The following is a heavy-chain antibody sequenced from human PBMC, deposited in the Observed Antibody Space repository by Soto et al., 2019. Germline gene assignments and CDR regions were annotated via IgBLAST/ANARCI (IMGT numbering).Heavy chain of an antibody. J-gene: IGHJ6*02. D-gene: IGHD1-26*01. CDR1: GFTFSNYW. CDR3: ARGGAMGAALSFGMDV. V-gene: IGHV3-7*01. Sequence: EVQLVESGGDLVQPGGSLRLSCAASGFTFSNYWMSWVRQAPGKGLEWVANIKEDGSERNYVDSVKGRFTISRDNAENSLYLQMNSLRAEDTAVYYCARGGAMGAALSFGMDVWGQGTTVTVSS. CDR2: IKEDGSER.